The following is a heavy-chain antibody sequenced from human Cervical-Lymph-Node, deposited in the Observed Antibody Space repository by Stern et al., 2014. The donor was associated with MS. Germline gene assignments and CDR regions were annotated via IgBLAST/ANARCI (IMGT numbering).Heavy chain of an antibody. CDR3: ARQSFGLDV. CDR2: INTDTGNA. V-gene: IGHV7-4-1*02. J-gene: IGHJ6*02. CDR1: GYTFSSYA. Sequence: MQLVESGSGLKKPGASVKVSCKASGYTFSSYAVHWVRQAPGQGLEWMGWINTDTGNAMYAQGFTGRFVFSLDTSVNTAYLQISSLKAEDTAVYYCARQSFGLDVWGQGTTVTVSS. D-gene: IGHD3-16*02.